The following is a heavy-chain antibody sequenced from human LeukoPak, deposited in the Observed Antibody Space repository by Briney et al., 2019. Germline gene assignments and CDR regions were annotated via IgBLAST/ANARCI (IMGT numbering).Heavy chain of an antibody. CDR1: GFTFSNAW. CDR2: IKSKTDGGTT. Sequence: GGSHRLSCAASGFTFSNAWMSWVRQAPGKGLEWVGRIKSKTDGGTTDYAAPVKGRFTISRDDSKNTLYLQMNSLRAEDTAVYYCAREPEEHYSSSWYGVAFFDYWGQGTLVTVSS. J-gene: IGHJ4*02. CDR3: AREPEEHYSSSWYGVAFFDY. V-gene: IGHV3-15*01. D-gene: IGHD6-13*01.